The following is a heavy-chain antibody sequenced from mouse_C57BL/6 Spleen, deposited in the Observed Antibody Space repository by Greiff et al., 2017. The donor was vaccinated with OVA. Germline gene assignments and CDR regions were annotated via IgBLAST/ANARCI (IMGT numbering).Heavy chain of an antibody. J-gene: IGHJ1*03. CDR2: IDPETGGT. V-gene: IGHV1-15*01. CDR1: GYTFTDYE. D-gene: IGHD1-1*01. Sequence: VQLQQSGAELVRPGASVTLSCKASGYTFTDYEMHWVKQTPVHGLEWIGAIDPETGGTAYNQKFKGKAILTADKSSSTAYMELRSLTSEDSAVYYCTRDYGSSPYWYFDVWGTGTTVTVSS. CDR3: TRDYGSSPYWYFDV.